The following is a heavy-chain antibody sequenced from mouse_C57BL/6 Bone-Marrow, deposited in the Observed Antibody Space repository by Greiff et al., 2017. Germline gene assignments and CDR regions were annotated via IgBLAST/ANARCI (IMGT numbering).Heavy chain of an antibody. CDR2: INPHNGGT. CDR3: AAGWLPLGAY. V-gene: IGHV1-26*01. Sequence: VQLQQSGPELVKPGASVKISCKASGYTFTDYYMTWVKQSHGTSLEWIGDINPHNGGTSYNQKFKGTAILTVYKSSSTAYMQLRSLSSEDSAVYYCAAGWLPLGAYWGQGTLVPVSA. J-gene: IGHJ3*01. D-gene: IGHD2-3*01. CDR1: GYTFTDYY.